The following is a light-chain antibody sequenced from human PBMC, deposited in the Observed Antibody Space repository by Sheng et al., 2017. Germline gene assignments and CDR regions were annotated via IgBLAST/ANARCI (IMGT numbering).Light chain of an antibody. Sequence: SYELTQPPSVSVSPGQTASISCSGDKLGDKYVCWYQQKSGQSPVLVIYEDTKRPSGIPERFSGSNSGNTATLTISGAQAMDEADYYCQAWDSSTVVFGTGTKVTVL. J-gene: IGLJ1*01. V-gene: IGLV3-1*01. CDR1: KLGDKY. CDR3: QAWDSSTVV. CDR2: EDT.